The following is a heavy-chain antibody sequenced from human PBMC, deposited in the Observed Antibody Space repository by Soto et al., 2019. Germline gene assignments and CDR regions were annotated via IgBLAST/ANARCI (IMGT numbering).Heavy chain of an antibody. CDR1: GGSISSYY. Sequence: PSETLSLTCTVSGGSISSYYWSWIRQPPGKGLEWIGYIYYSGSTNYNPALKGRVTISVDTSKNQFSLKLSSVTAADTAVYYCARESPLLTLKGGMEGWGQGTTVNV. V-gene: IGHV4-59*01. J-gene: IGHJ6*01. CDR2: IYYSGST. CDR3: ARESPLLTLKGGMEG. D-gene: IGHD3-9*01.